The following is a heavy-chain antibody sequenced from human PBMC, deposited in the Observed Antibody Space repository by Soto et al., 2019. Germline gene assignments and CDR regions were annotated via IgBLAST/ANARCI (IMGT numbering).Heavy chain of an antibody. CDR1: GYTITSYY. CDR2: INPSGGST. Sequence: ASVKLSCKASGYTITSYYMHWVRQAPGQGLEWMGIINPSGGSTSYAQKFQGRVTMTRDTSTSTVYMELSSLRSEDTAVYYCARDRRQLQSSDYWGQGTLVTVSS. V-gene: IGHV1-46*01. CDR3: ARDRRQLQSSDY. J-gene: IGHJ4*02. D-gene: IGHD1-26*01.